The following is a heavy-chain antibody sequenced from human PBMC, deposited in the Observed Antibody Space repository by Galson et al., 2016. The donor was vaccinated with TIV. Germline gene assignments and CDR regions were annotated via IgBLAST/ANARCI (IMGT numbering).Heavy chain of an antibody. V-gene: IGHV6-1*01. CDR1: GDSVSSISAA. J-gene: IGHJ3*02. D-gene: IGHD2-2*01. CDR2: TYYRSEWYN. Sequence: CAISGDSVSSISAAWNWIRQSPSRGLEWLGRTYYRSEWYNDYAVSVKSRMTINPDTSKNQFSLQLNSVTPEDTAVYYCTRAAGKNGASCYATCETFDIWGQGTTVTVSS. CDR3: TRAAGKNGASCYATCETFDI.